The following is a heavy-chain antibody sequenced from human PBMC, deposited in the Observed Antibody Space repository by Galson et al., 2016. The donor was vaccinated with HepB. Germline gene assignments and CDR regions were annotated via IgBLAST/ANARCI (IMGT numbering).Heavy chain of an antibody. J-gene: IGHJ3*02. CDR2: IKSKTYGGTA. Sequence: SLRLSCAASGFTFTNAWMNWVRQAPGKGLEWVGRIKSKTYGGTADYVAPVKGRFTISRDDSKNMLHLQMVSLKTEDTAVYYCHAAVGTTEGTAFDIWGQGTMVTVS. CDR1: GFTFTNAW. CDR3: HAAVGTTEGTAFDI. D-gene: IGHD1-26*01. V-gene: IGHV3-15*01.